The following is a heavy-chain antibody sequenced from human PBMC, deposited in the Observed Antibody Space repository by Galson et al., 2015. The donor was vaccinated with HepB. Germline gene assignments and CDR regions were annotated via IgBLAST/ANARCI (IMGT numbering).Heavy chain of an antibody. J-gene: IGHJ6*02. CDR2: IIPIFGTA. CDR1: GGTFSSYA. V-gene: IGHV1-69*13. Sequence: SVKVSCKASGGTFSSYAISWVRQAPGQGLEWMGGIIPIFGTANYAQKFQGRVTITADESTSTAYMELSSLRSEDTAVYYCARDKVYPPVYYYYGMDVWGQGTTVTVSS. D-gene: IGHD2-8*01. CDR3: ARDKVYPPVYYYYGMDV.